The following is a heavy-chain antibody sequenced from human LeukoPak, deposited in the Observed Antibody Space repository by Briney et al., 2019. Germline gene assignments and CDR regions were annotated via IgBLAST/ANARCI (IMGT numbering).Heavy chain of an antibody. CDR3: AGGVQGTGRSDQ. D-gene: IGHD3-16*01. Sequence: GGSLRLSCAASGFTFSYYYMNWIRQAPGKGLEWLSYISNSGSLIYYTDSVKGRFTISRDNAKNSLYLQMNSLRAEDTAVYYCAGGVQGTGRSDQWGQGTLVTVSS. J-gene: IGHJ4*01. CDR2: ISNSGSLI. V-gene: IGHV3-11*01. CDR1: GFTFSYYY.